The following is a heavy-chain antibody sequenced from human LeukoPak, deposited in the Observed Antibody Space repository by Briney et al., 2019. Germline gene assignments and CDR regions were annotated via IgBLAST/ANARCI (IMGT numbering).Heavy chain of an antibody. CDR2: IYYSGST. D-gene: IGHD3-10*01. CDR1: GGSISSDY. V-gene: IGHV4-59*08. CDR3: VRQTGYFRY. Sequence: SETLSLTCTVSGGSISSDYWSWIRQPPGKGLEWIGHIYYSGSTSYNPSLKSRVTISVDTSKNQFSLKLNSVTAADTAVYYCVRQTGYFRYWGQGTLVAVSS. J-gene: IGHJ1*01.